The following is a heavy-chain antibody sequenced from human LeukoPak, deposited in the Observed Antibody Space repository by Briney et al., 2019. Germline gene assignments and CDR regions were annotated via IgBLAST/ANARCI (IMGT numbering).Heavy chain of an antibody. Sequence: PGTSLRLSCAASGFTFSNYAIHWVRQAPGKGLEWVAVISYDGSNKYYADSVKGRFTISRDNSKNTLYLQMNSLRAEDTAVYYCARDRMSGSYSLDYWGQGTLVTVSS. D-gene: IGHD1-26*01. CDR3: ARDRMSGSYSLDY. J-gene: IGHJ4*02. CDR2: ISYDGSNK. V-gene: IGHV3-30-3*01. CDR1: GFTFSNYA.